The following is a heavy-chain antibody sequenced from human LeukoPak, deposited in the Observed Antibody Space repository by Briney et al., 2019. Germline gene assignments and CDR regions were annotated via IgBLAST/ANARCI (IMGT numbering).Heavy chain of an antibody. V-gene: IGHV4-61*02. Sequence: SHTLSLTCTVSGGSISSGSYYWSWIRQPAGKGLEWIGRIYTSGSTNYNPSLKSRVTISVDTSKNQFSLKLSSVAAADTAVYYCARWSGSVTARNYYYYMDVWGEGTTVTASS. CDR2: IYTSGST. CDR1: GGSISSGSYY. J-gene: IGHJ6*03. CDR3: ARWSGSVTARNYYYYMDV. D-gene: IGHD6-6*01.